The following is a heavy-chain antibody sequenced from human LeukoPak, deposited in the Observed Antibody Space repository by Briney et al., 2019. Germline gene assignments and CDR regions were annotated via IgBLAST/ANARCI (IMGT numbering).Heavy chain of an antibody. D-gene: IGHD3-22*01. Sequence: ASVKVSCKVSGYTLTELSMHWVRQAPGKGLEWMGGFDPEDGEAIYAQKFQGRVTMTEDTSTDTAYIELSSLRSEDTAVYYCARDRRVPDSSGYIYWGQGTLVTVSS. V-gene: IGHV1-24*01. CDR2: FDPEDGEA. CDR1: GYTLTELS. CDR3: ARDRRVPDSSGYIY. J-gene: IGHJ4*02.